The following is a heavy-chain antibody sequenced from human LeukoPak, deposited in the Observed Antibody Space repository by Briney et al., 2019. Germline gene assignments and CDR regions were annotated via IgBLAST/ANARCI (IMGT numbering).Heavy chain of an antibody. V-gene: IGHV4-59*01. CDR1: GGSITNNY. CDR2: THYSGST. CDR3: ARDLRFGHKWGWSPPNWFDP. J-gene: IGHJ5*02. Sequence: SETLSLTCTVSGGSITNNYWAWIRQPPGKGLEWIGYTHYSGSTNYNPSLKSRVTISVDTSKNQFSLKLTSVTAADTAVYYCARDLRFGHKWGWSPPNWFDPWGQGTLVTVSS. D-gene: IGHD3-10*01.